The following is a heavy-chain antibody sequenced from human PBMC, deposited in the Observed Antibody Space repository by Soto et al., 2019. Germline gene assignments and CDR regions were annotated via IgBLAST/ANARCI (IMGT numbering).Heavy chain of an antibody. Sequence: EVQLVESGGGLVQPGGSLRLSCAASGFTFSSHDMHWVRQGTGKGLEWVSGVDTAGGTYYPVSVKGRFTIARDNAKNSMHLQMNSLGATDTAVYYCAREIPPSGNWYFDLWGRGTLVTVSS. D-gene: IGHD2-2*01. CDR1: GFTFSSHD. CDR3: AREIPPSGNWYFDL. V-gene: IGHV3-13*04. J-gene: IGHJ2*01. CDR2: VDTAGGT.